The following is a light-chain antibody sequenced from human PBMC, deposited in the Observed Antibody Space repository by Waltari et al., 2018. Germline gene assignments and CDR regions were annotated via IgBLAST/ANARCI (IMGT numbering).Light chain of an antibody. CDR2: LGY. V-gene: IGKV2-28*01. Sequence: DTVMTQSPLSLPVTPGEPAPISCSSSQSLLHSNRHNYVDWYLQKPGQSPQLLIYLGYNRASGVPDRFSGSGSGTDFTLRISRVEAEDVGVYYCMKGLQTPPLYIFGQGTKLEIK. J-gene: IGKJ2*01. CDR3: MKGLQTPPLYI. CDR1: QSLLHSNRHNY.